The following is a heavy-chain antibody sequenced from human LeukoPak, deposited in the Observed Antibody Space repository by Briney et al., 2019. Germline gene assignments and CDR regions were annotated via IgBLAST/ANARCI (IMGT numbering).Heavy chain of an antibody. CDR3: AREFGWFLGFDY. Sequence: GGALRLSCAASGFTFSNYWMTWLRQAPGRGLEWVANIKQDGSERYYVDSVKGRFTISRDNAKNSLYLQMKSLRVEDTAVYYCAREFGWFLGFDYWGQGTLVTVSS. D-gene: IGHD3-22*01. V-gene: IGHV3-7*04. J-gene: IGHJ4*02. CDR1: GFTFSNYW. CDR2: IKQDGSER.